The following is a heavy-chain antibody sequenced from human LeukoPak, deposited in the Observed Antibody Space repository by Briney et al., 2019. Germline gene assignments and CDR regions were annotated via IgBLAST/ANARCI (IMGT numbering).Heavy chain of an antibody. V-gene: IGHV3-23*01. D-gene: IGHD2-15*01. CDR1: GFTFSSYA. Sequence: GGSLRLSCAASGFTFSSYAMSCVRQAPGKGLEWVSGISGSGGSTYYADSVKGRFTISRDNSKITLYLQMNSLRAGDTAVYYCAKCSGGTCYSSLDYWGQGTLVTVSS. CDR3: AKCSGGTCYSSLDY. J-gene: IGHJ4*02. CDR2: ISGSGGST.